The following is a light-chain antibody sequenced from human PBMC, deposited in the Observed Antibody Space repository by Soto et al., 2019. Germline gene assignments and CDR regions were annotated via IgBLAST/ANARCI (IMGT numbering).Light chain of an antibody. J-gene: IGLJ6*01. CDR3: SSYTTIITLV. Sequence: QYVLTQPASVSGYPGQSITISCTGTSSDIGAHNYVSWYQQHPHKAPQLIIYDVNNRPSGVSDRLSGSKSGNTASLTISGLQAEDEADYYCSSYTTIITLVFGRGTRITVL. V-gene: IGLV2-14*03. CDR1: SSDIGAHNY. CDR2: DVN.